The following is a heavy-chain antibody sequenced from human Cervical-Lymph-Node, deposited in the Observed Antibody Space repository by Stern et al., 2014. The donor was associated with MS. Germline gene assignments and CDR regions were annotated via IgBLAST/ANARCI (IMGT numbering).Heavy chain of an antibody. Sequence: QVQLVQSGAEVKRPGASVKVSCKASGYTFTSVYMHWVRRAPGQGLEGRGIIKPSDGSTSYAQNFQGRVTLTRDTSTSTVSMELTSLRSEDTAVYYCARDLVDGRIGGPGSFDYWGQGTLVTVSS. V-gene: IGHV1-46*03. CDR3: ARDLVDGRIGGPGSFDY. CDR2: IKPSDGST. J-gene: IGHJ4*02. CDR1: GYTFTSVY. D-gene: IGHD3-10*01.